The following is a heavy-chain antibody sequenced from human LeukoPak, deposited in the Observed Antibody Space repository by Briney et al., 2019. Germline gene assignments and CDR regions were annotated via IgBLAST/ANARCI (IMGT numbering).Heavy chain of an antibody. CDR1: GYTFTSYY. J-gene: IGHJ3*02. CDR3: ARISDGDPEGAFDI. V-gene: IGHV1-46*01. CDR2: INPSGGST. D-gene: IGHD4-17*01. Sequence: ASVKVSCKASGYTFTSYYIHWERQAPGQGLEWMGIINPSGGSTSYALKFQGRVTMTRDASTSTLFMELSSLRSEDTAVYYCARISDGDPEGAFDIWGQGTMVTVSS.